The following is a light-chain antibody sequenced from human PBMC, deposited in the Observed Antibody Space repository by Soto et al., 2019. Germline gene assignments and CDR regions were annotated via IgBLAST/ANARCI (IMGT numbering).Light chain of an antibody. J-gene: IGKJ1*01. CDR2: SAS. V-gene: IGKV1-17*01. Sequence: DIQMTQSPSSLSASVGDRVTITCRASQGIRNDLNWYQQKPGRAPKRLIYSASSLQSGVPSRFSGSGSGTEFTLTISSMQPEDFATYYCLQHNTYPWTFGQGTKVDIK. CDR1: QGIRND. CDR3: LQHNTYPWT.